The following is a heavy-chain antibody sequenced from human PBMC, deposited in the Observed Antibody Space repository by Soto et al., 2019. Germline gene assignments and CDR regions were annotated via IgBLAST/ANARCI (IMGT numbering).Heavy chain of an antibody. CDR2: ISAYNGNT. CDR3: ARDCPYGSGSYVFHYGMDV. CDR1: GYTFTSYG. V-gene: IGHV1-18*01. D-gene: IGHD3-10*01. J-gene: IGHJ6*02. Sequence: GSGKGSCKASGYTFTSYGISWGREAPGQRVEWMGWISAYNGNTNYALKLQGRVTMTTDTSTSTAYMELGSLRSDDTAVYYCARDCPYGSGSYVFHYGMDVWGQGTSVTVSS.